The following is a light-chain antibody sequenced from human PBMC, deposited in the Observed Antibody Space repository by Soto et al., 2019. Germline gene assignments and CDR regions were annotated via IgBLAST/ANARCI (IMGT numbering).Light chain of an antibody. J-gene: IGLJ1*01. CDR1: NSDVGGYNY. CDR2: EVS. V-gene: IGLV2-14*01. Sequence: QSVLTQPASVSGSPGQSITISCTGTNSDVGGYNYVSWYQQHPGKAPELMIYEVSHRPSGVSNRFSGSKSDNTASLTISGLQAEDEADYYCSSYTSISTLYVFGTGTKVNVL. CDR3: SSYTSISTLYV.